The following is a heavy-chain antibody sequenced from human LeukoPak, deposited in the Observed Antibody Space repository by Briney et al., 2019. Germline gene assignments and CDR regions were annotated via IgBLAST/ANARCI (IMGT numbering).Heavy chain of an antibody. Sequence: PGGSLRLSCAASGFTFTSYAMSWVRQAPGKGLEWVSVISGSGRSTDYADSVKGRFTISRDNSKNTLYLQMNSPRAEDTAVYYCAKAERFSGTKTPDYWGQGTLVTVSS. CDR3: AKAERFSGTKTPDY. CDR1: GFTFTSYA. D-gene: IGHD1-26*01. CDR2: ISGSGRST. J-gene: IGHJ4*02. V-gene: IGHV3-23*01.